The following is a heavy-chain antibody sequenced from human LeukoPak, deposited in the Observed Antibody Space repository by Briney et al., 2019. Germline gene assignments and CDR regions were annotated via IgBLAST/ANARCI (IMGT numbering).Heavy chain of an antibody. J-gene: IGHJ4*02. D-gene: IGHD3-22*01. CDR3: ARVSSPKYYAGSGYYPFDY. Sequence: SETLSLTCTVSGGSISSYYWSWIRQPPGKGLEWIGYIYYSGSTNYNPSLKSRVTISVDTSKNQFSLKLSSVTAADTAVYYCARVSSPKYYAGSGYYPFDYWGQGTLVTVSS. CDR2: IYYSGST. CDR1: GGSISSYY. V-gene: IGHV4-59*01.